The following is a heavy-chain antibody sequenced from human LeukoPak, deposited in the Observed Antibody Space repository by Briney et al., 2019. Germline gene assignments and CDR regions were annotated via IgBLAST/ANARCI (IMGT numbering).Heavy chain of an antibody. Sequence: PGGSLRLSCAASGFTFSSYWMSWVRQAPGKGLEWVANIKQDGSEKYYVDSVKGRFTISRDNAKNSLYLQMNSLRAEDTAVYYCARDQVDCSGGSCYPYYYYYYYMDVWGKGTTVTISS. D-gene: IGHD2-15*01. CDR2: IKQDGSEK. CDR1: GFTFSSYW. CDR3: ARDQVDCSGGSCYPYYYYYYYMDV. J-gene: IGHJ6*03. V-gene: IGHV3-7*01.